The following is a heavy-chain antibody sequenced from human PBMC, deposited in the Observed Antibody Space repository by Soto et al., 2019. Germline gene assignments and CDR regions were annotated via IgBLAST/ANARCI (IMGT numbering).Heavy chain of an antibody. J-gene: IGHJ4*02. CDR2: MNPDSGAT. D-gene: IGHD2-8*02. V-gene: IGHV1-2*02. CDR3: ARGDYGTGGYPFPYFDY. Sequence: HEHLVQSGAEVKRPGASLKVSCKASGYSFTGYYIHWVRQAPGQGLEWMGWMNPDSGATNYAQNFQGRVTLTSEPSISTAAVDLTSLTSDDTAVYYCARGDYGTGGYPFPYFDYWGQGTLVIVSS. CDR1: GYSFTGYY.